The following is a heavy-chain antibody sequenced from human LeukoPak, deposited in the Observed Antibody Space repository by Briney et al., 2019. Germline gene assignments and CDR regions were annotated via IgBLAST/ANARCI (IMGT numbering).Heavy chain of an antibody. D-gene: IGHD2-2*02. CDR3: ARGRLYRNPLDGMDV. J-gene: IGHJ6*02. V-gene: IGHV3-48*01. CDR1: GFTFSSYS. CDR2: ISSSSSTI. Sequence: GGSLRLSCAASGFTFSSYSMNWVRQAPGKGLEWVSYISSSSSTIYYADSVKGRFTISRDNAKNSLYLQMNSLRAEDTAVYYCARGRLYRNPLDGMDVWGQGTMVTVSS.